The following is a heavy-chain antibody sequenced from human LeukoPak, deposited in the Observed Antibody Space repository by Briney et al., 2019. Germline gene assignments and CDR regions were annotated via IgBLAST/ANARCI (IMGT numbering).Heavy chain of an antibody. J-gene: IGHJ3*02. CDR2: IYYSGST. D-gene: IGHD6-13*01. CDR3: ARDAWGLYSSDAFDI. Sequence: SETLSLTCTVSGGYISSYYWSWIRQPPGKGLEWIGYIYYSGSTNYNPSLKSRVTISVDTSKNQFSLKLSSVTAADTAVYYCARDAWGLYSSDAFDIWGQGTMVTVSS. V-gene: IGHV4-59*01. CDR1: GGYISSYY.